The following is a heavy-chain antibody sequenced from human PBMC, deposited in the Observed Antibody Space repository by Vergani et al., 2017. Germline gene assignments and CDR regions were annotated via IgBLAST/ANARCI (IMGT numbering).Heavy chain of an antibody. Sequence: QVQLVQSGAEVKKPGASVKVSCKASGYTFTGYYMHWVRQAPGQGLEWMGGIIPIFGTANYAQKFQGRVTITADESTSTAYMELSSLRSEDTAVYYCAADKVGATTSSSDAFDIWGQGTMVTVSS. V-gene: IGHV1-69*01. D-gene: IGHD1-26*01. CDR1: GYTFTGYY. J-gene: IGHJ3*02. CDR3: AADKVGATTSSSDAFDI. CDR2: IIPIFGTA.